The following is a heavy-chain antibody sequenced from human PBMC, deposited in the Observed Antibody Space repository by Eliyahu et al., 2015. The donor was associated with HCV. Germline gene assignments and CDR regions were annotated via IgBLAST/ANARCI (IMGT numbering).Heavy chain of an antibody. CDR2: ISSSSSYI. Sequence: EVQLVESGGGLVRPGGSLRLSCAASGFTFXSYSMHWVRQAPGKGLEWVSSISSSSSYIYSADSVKGRFTISRDNAKNSLHLQMNSLRAEDTAVYYCARGHADTGMLEILMSYFYHMDVWGNGTAVTVSS. V-gene: IGHV3-21*01. D-gene: IGHD5-18*01. CDR3: ARGHADTGMLEILMSYFYHMDV. J-gene: IGHJ6*03. CDR1: GFTFXSYS.